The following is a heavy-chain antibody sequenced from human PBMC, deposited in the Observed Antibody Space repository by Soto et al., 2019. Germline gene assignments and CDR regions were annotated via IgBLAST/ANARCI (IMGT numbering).Heavy chain of an antibody. Sequence: ETLTLIGATSGGKVSSTSAAWNWFRQSPSRGLEWLGRTYYRSKWYNDYAVSVKSRITINPDTSKNQFSLQLNSVTPEDTAVYYCARAHGSLAGVIVPGGANCFDPWGQGTLVTGSS. CDR2: TYYRSKWYN. D-gene: IGHD3-16*02. CDR3: ARAHGSLAGVIVPGGANCFDP. J-gene: IGHJ5*02. CDR1: GGKVSSTSAA. V-gene: IGHV6-1*01.